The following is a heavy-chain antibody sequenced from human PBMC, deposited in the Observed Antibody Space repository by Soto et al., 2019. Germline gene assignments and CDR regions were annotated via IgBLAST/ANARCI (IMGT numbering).Heavy chain of an antibody. CDR2: IYTSGST. CDR1: GGSINNYY. V-gene: IGHV4-4*07. J-gene: IGHJ6*02. CDR3: ASGYCGSTTCLRMDV. Sequence: SETLSLTCAVSGGSINNYYWTWIRQPAGKGLEWIGRIYTSGSTNYNPSLKSRLTMSVDTSKNQLSLKLRSVTAADTALYYCASGYCGSTTCLRMDVWGQGTTVTVSS. D-gene: IGHD2-2*03.